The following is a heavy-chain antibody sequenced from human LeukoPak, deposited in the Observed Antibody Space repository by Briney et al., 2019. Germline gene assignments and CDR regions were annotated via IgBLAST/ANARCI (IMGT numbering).Heavy chain of an antibody. CDR3: ARAAGGAVGATNY. CDR2: INPNSGGT. V-gene: IGHV1-2*02. J-gene: IGHJ4*02. D-gene: IGHD1-26*01. Sequence: ASVKVSCKASGYTFTGYYMHWVRQAPGQGLEWMGWINPNSGGTNYAQKFQGRVTMTRDTSISTAYMELSRLRSDDTAVYYCARAAGGAVGATNYWGQGTLVTVSS. CDR1: GYTFTGYY.